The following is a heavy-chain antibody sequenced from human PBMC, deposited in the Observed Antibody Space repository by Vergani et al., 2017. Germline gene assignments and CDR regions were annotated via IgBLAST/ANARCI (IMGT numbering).Heavy chain of an antibody. D-gene: IGHD3-10*01. CDR3: ARDGTYYYGSGSFYLFDY. Sequence: QVQLVQSGAEVKKPGASVKVSCKASGYTFTSYGISWVRQAPGQGLEWMGWIRADTGDTKYSERLQDRVTLTTDSSTNTAYMELRSLKSDDTAVYYCARDGTYYYGSGSFYLFDYWGQGTLVTVSS. CDR2: IRADTGDT. J-gene: IGHJ4*02. CDR1: GYTFTSYG. V-gene: IGHV1-18*01.